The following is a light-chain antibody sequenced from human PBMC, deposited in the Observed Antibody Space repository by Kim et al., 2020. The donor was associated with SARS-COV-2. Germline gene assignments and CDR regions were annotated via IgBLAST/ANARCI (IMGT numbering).Light chain of an antibody. Sequence: VLPGQRATVSCTASQTICSNFSWYQQKPGQTRMLVIYEASTRATVIPVRFSGSVSGTEFTLTISSLQSEDFAVYYCHQYNKWPPTFGQGTKVDIK. V-gene: IGKV3-15*01. CDR2: EAS. CDR3: HQYNKWPPT. CDR1: QTICSN. J-gene: IGKJ1*01.